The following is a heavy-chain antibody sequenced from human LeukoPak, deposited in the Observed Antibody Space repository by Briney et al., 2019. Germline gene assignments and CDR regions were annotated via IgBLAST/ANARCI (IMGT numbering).Heavy chain of an antibody. V-gene: IGHV3-48*01. J-gene: IGHJ4*02. CDR3: ARDRFGGSFDY. D-gene: IGHD1-26*01. Sequence: GGSLRLSWAASGLTFRSYTMNWVRGAPGKGLEWVSFIYGGSAIYYADSVKGRFTISRDNAKNSLFLQMNSLRAEDTAVYYCARDRFGGSFDYWGQGTLVTVSS. CDR2: IYGGSAI. CDR1: GLTFRSYT.